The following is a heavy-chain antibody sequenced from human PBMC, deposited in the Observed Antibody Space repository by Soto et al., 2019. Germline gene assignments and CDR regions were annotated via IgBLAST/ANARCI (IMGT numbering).Heavy chain of an antibody. V-gene: IGHV3-30-3*01. CDR3: ARDAGYYDSSGYLGFDY. CDR2: ISYDGSNK. CDR1: GFTFSSYA. D-gene: IGHD3-22*01. Sequence: PGGSLRLSCAASGFTFSSYAMHWVRQAPGKGLEWVAVISYDGSNKYYADSVKGRFTISRDNSKNTLYLQMNSLRAEDTAVYYCARDAGYYDSSGYLGFDYWGQGTLVTVSS. J-gene: IGHJ4*02.